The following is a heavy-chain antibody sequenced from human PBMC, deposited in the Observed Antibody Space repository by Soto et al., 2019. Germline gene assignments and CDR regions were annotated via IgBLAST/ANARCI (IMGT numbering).Heavy chain of an antibody. CDR1: GYTFTNYA. V-gene: IGHV1-3*01. D-gene: IGHD3-10*01. Sequence: QVQLVQSGAEVKKPGASVKVSCKASGYTFTNYAMHWVRQAPGQRLEWMGWINAGNGNTKYSQKFQGRVTITRNTSTSTAYMELSSLRSEDTAVYYCGRASGLNCFDPWGQGTLVTVSS. CDR3: GRASGLNCFDP. J-gene: IGHJ5*02. CDR2: INAGNGNT.